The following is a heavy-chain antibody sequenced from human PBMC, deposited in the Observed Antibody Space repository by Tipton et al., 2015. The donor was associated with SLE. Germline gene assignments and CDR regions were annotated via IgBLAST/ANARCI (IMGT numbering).Heavy chain of an antibody. Sequence: TLSLTCTVSGGSISSGSYYWSWIRQPPGRGLEWIGYIYYSGSTDYNPSLKSRVTISVDTSKNQFSLRLSSVTAADTAVYFCARERPAVGVDALDIWGQGTMVTASS. CDR1: GGSISSGSYY. D-gene: IGHD6-19*01. CDR3: ARERPAVGVDALDI. V-gene: IGHV4-61*01. J-gene: IGHJ3*02. CDR2: IYYSGST.